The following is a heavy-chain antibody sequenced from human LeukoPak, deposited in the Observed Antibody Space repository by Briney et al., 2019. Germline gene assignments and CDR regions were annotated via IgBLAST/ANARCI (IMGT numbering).Heavy chain of an antibody. CDR3: AKGKPGIAAAFDY. CDR1: GFTFDDYA. V-gene: IGHV3-9*01. Sequence: GGSLRLSCAASGFTFDDYAMPWVRQAPGKGLEWVSGISWNSGSIGYADSVKGRFTISRDNAKNSLYLQMNSLRAEDTALYYCAKGKPGIAAAFDYWGQGTLVTVSS. CDR2: ISWNSGSI. D-gene: IGHD6-13*01. J-gene: IGHJ4*02.